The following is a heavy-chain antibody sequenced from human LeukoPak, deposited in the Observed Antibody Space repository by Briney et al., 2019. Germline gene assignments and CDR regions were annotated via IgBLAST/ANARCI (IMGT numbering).Heavy chain of an antibody. CDR1: GFTVSSNY. J-gene: IGHJ2*01. V-gene: IGHV3-66*01. D-gene: IGHD3-10*01. Sequence: GGSLRLSCAASGFTVSSNYMSWVRQAPGKGLEWVSVIYSGGSTYYADSVKGRFTLSRDNSKNTLYLQMNSLRAEDTAVYYCAKERGGQDWYFDLWGRGALVTVSS. CDR2: IYSGGST. CDR3: AKERGGQDWYFDL.